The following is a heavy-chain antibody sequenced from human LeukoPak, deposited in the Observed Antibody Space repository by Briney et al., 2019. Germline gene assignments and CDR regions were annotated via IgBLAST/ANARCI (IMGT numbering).Heavy chain of an antibody. J-gene: IGHJ4*02. V-gene: IGHV1-2*02. Sequence: GAAVKVSCKASGYTFTAYYVHWVRQAPGQGLEWMGWINPNSGGTKYAQEFQGRVTMTRDTSISTAYMELTRLRSDDTAMYYCAPTPPEDYDDSGYFDYWGQGTLVTVS. D-gene: IGHD3-22*01. CDR1: GYTFTAYY. CDR2: INPNSGGT. CDR3: APTPPEDYDDSGYFDY.